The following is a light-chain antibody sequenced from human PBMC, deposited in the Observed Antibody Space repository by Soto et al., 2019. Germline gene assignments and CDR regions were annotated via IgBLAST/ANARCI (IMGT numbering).Light chain of an antibody. J-gene: IGKJ1*01. CDR2: AAS. Sequence: DIQMTQSPSYLSASVGDRVTITCRASQSISSYLNWYQQKPGKAPKLLIYAASSLQSGVPSRFSGSGSGTDFTLTISSLQPEDFATYYCQQSYSTPDTFGQGTKVEIK. CDR3: QQSYSTPDT. V-gene: IGKV1-39*01. CDR1: QSISSY.